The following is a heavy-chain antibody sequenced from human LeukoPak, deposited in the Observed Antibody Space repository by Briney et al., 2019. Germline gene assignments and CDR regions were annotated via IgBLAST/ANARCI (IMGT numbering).Heavy chain of an antibody. Sequence: GGSLRLSCAASGFTFSSFWMHWVRQAPGKGLVWVSHISTDGSNTNYADSVKGRFTISRDNAKNTLYLQMNSLRAEDTAVYYCARRGNTVDYWGQGTLVTVSS. CDR2: ISTDGSNT. CDR1: GFTFSSFW. CDR3: ARRGNTVDY. J-gene: IGHJ4*02. D-gene: IGHD2/OR15-2a*01. V-gene: IGHV3-74*01.